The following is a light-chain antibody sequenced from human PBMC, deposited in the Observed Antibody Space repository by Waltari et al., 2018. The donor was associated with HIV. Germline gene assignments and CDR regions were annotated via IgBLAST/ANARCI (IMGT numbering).Light chain of an antibody. Sequence: AIRITQSPSTFSASTGDRVAITCRASQCISSYLAWYQQKPGKAPKLLIYAASTLQSGVPSRFSGSGSGTDFTLTISCLQSEDFATYYCQQYYSYPRTFGQGTKVEIK. J-gene: IGKJ1*01. CDR2: AAS. CDR1: QCISSY. CDR3: QQYYSYPRT. V-gene: IGKV1-8*01.